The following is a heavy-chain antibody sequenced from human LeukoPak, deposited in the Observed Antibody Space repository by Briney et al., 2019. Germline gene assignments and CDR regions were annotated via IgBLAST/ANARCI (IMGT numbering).Heavy chain of an antibody. CDR3: TRLSQYSSGRSGFDY. V-gene: IGHV3-73*01. CDR1: GFTFSDHY. Sequence: PGGSLRLSCAASGFTFSDHYMDWVRQAPGKGLEWVGRIRNKANSYATAYAASVKGRFTISRDDSKNTAYLQMNSLKTEDTAVYYCTRLSQYSSGRSGFDYWGQGTLVTVSS. J-gene: IGHJ4*02. D-gene: IGHD6-19*01. CDR2: IRNKANSYAT.